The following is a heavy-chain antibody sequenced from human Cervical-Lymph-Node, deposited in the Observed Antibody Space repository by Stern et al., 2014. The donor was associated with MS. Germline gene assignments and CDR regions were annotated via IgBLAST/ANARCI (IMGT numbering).Heavy chain of an antibody. Sequence: EVQLVESGGSLVKPGGSLRLSCAGSGFKFSDYYMDWVRQAPGKGLEWVGRRRDQVNVYITEHAASVKGRFTISRDDSKNSLHLQMNSLKTEDTAVYYCVRVLRGWNSFSSGMDVWGQGTTVTVSS. J-gene: IGHJ6*02. CDR3: VRVLRGWNSFSSGMDV. D-gene: IGHD1-7*01. CDR2: RRDQVNVYIT. CDR1: GFKFSDYY. V-gene: IGHV3-72*01.